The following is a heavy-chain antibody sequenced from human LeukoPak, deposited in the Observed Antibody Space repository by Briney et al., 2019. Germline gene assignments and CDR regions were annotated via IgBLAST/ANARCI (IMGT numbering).Heavy chain of an antibody. CDR2: IKQDGSAK. CDR3: ARVEASGYDYGAFDY. Sequence: GGSLRLSCAASGFTFDDYGMSWVRQAPGKELQWVANIKQDGSAKYYVDSVKGRFTISRDNAKNSLYLQMNSLRAEDTAVYYCARVEASGYDYGAFDYWGQGTLVTVSS. V-gene: IGHV3-7*01. D-gene: IGHD5-12*01. CDR1: GFTFDDYG. J-gene: IGHJ4*02.